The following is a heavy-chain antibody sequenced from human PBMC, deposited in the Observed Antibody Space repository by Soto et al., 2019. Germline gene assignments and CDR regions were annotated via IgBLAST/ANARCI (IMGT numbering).Heavy chain of an antibody. Sequence: PGGSLRLSCAASGFTFSSYGMHWVRQAPGKGLEWGAVISYDGSNKYYADSVKGRFNISRDNSKNTLYLQMNSLTAEDTAVYYCAEEYRGIAGTTVDDYYYGMDVWGQGTTVTVSS. CDR3: AEEYRGIAGTTVDDYYYGMDV. CDR2: ISYDGSNK. D-gene: IGHD1-7*01. V-gene: IGHV3-30*18. J-gene: IGHJ6*02. CDR1: GFTFSSYG.